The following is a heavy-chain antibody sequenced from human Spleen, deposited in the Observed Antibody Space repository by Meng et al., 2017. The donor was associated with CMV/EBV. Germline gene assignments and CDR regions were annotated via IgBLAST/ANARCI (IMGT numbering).Heavy chain of an antibody. D-gene: IGHD5-24*01. CDR1: GFTFHDYA. J-gene: IGHJ3*02. V-gene: IGHV3-9*01. CDR3: VRATFHDAFDM. Sequence: GGSLRLSCAASGFTFHDYAMHWVRQGPGKGLEWVSSISWDSDTIDYADSVKGRFTISRDNAKRSLYLEMSSLRAEDTALYYCVRATFHDAFDMWGQGTMVTVSS. CDR2: ISWDSDTI.